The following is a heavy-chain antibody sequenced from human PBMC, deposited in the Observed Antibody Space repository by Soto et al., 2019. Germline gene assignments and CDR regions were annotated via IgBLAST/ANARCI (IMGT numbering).Heavy chain of an antibody. D-gene: IGHD3-3*01. CDR1: GYTFTSYG. J-gene: IGHJ5*02. CDR2: ISAYNGNT. V-gene: IGHV1-18*01. Sequence: QVQLVQSGAEVKKPGASVKVSCKASGYTFTSYGISWVRQAPGQGLEWMGWISAYNGNTNYSQKHQGRVTMTTDTSTSKAYMELRSLRSDDAAVYYCARDVRSTEYDFWSGYPHPNWFDPWGQGTLFTVSS. CDR3: ARDVRSTEYDFWSGYPHPNWFDP.